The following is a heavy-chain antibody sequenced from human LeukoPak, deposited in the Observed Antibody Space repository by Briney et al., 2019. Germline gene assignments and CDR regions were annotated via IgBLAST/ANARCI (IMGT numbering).Heavy chain of an antibody. CDR2: IKSESDGGTT. CDR1: GFIFSDAW. Sequence: GGSLRLSCTASGFIFSDAWMSWVRQAPGKGLEWVGRIKSESDGGTTDYAAPVKGRFTISRDDSKNTLYLQMNSLTAADTAVYHCASHRGWELSFYAFDMWGQGTRVTASS. CDR3: ASHRGWELSFYAFDM. J-gene: IGHJ3*02. D-gene: IGHD3-10*01. V-gene: IGHV3-15*01.